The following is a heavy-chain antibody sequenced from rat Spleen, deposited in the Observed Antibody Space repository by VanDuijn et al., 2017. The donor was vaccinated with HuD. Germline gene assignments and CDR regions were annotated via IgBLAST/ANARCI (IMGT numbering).Heavy chain of an antibody. V-gene: IGHV5-7*01. Sequence: EVQLEESDGGLVQPGRSLKLSCAASGFTFSDYAMAWVRQSPEKGLEWVATIVFDSSGVYYRNSVKGRFTISRDNAKTTLYLQMDSLRSEDTATYFCAREAGLPFHYFDYWGQGVMVTVSS. CDR2: IVFDSSGV. D-gene: IGHD1-4*01. J-gene: IGHJ2*01. CDR3: AREAGLPFHYFDY. CDR1: GFTFSDYA.